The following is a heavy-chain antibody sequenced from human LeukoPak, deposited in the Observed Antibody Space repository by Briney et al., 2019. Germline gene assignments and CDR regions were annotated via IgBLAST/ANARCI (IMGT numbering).Heavy chain of an antibody. D-gene: IGHD3-10*01. Sequence: PGESLRLSCAASGFTFTTYWMSWVRQLPGKGLEWVANINQDGTEKYYVDSVNGRFTISRDNAKNSLALYMDSLRVEDTGVYYCVKVAKYYYGSETYYFFEHWGQGTPVTASS. CDR2: INQDGTEK. J-gene: IGHJ4*02. CDR1: GFTFTTYW. V-gene: IGHV3-7*01. CDR3: VKVAKYYYGSETYYFFEH.